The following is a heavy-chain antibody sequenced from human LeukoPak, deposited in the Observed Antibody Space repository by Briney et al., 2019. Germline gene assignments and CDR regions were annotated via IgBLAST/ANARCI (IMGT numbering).Heavy chain of an antibody. J-gene: IGHJ4*02. CDR2: INHSGST. CDR3: ARTQPGYSSGLDY. D-gene: IGHD6-19*01. Sequence: SETLSLTCAVYGGSFSGYYWSWIRQPPGKVLEWIGEINHSGSTNYNPSLKSRVTISVDTSKNQFSLKLSSVTAADTAVYYCARTQPGYSSGLDYWGQGTLVTVSS. V-gene: IGHV4-34*01. CDR1: GGSFSGYY.